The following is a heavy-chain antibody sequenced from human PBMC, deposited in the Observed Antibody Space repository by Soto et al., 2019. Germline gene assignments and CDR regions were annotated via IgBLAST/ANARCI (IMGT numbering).Heavy chain of an antibody. CDR1: GGTFSSYA. CDR3: ARAPGSGSYSSYYYYGMDV. CDR2: IIPIFGTA. V-gene: IGHV1-69*13. D-gene: IGHD3-10*01. J-gene: IGHJ6*02. Sequence: GASVKVSCKASGGTFSSYAISWVRQAPGQGLEWMGGIIPIFGTANYAQQFQGRVTITADESTSTAYMELSSLRSEDTAVYYCARAPGSGSYSSYYYYGMDVWGQGTTVTVSS.